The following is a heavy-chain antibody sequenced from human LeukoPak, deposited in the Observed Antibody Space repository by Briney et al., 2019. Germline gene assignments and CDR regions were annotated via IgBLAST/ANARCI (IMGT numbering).Heavy chain of an antibody. CDR2: IYYSGST. CDR1: GGSISSYY. Sequence: KASETLSLTCTASGGSISSYYWSWIRQPPGKGLEWIGYIYYSGSTNYNPSLKSRVTISVDTSRNQFSLKLSSVTAADTAVYYCARAGPERRAIYYFDYWGQGTLVTVSS. CDR3: ARAGPERRAIYYFDY. J-gene: IGHJ4*02. V-gene: IGHV4-59*01. D-gene: IGHD3-3*01.